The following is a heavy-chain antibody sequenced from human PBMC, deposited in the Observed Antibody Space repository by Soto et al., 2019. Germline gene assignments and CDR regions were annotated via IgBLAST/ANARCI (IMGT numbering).Heavy chain of an antibody. Sequence: QVHLVQSGAEVKKPGASVKVSCKGSGYDFTTYGITWVRQAPGQGLEWMAWISAHNGNTDYAQKLQGRATVTRDTSTSTAYVELRSRRSDDTDIDYCARGSYLDEWGQGARVTV. CDR1: GYDFTTYG. V-gene: IGHV1-18*01. J-gene: IGHJ4*02. CDR2: ISAHNGNT. CDR3: ARGSYLDE.